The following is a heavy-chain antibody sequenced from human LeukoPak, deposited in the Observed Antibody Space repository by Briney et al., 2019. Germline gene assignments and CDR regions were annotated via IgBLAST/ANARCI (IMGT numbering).Heavy chain of an antibody. V-gene: IGHV3-21*01. CDR1: GFTFSSYS. Sequence: PGGSLRLSCAASGFTFSSYSMSWVRQAPGKGLEWVSSVGSSSSYIYYADSVRGRFTISRDNAKNSLYLQMNGLRAEDTAVYYCARGWSSYYFDYWSQGTLVTVSS. D-gene: IGHD2-15*01. CDR3: ARGWSSYYFDY. CDR2: VGSSSSYI. J-gene: IGHJ4*02.